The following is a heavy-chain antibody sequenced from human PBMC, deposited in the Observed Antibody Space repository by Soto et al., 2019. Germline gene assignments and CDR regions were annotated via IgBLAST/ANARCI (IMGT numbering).Heavy chain of an antibody. V-gene: IGHV3-11*06. J-gene: IGHJ4*02. CDR1: GFPFSDYY. CDR2: ISPKSTYR. CDR3: VRGGGGGLFEH. Sequence: GGSPRLSLPTPGFPFSDYYMSWVPQAPGKGLEWLSHISPKSTYRNYADSVKGRFTISRDNTKSSLFLQMNSLGVEDTAVYYCVRGGGGGLFEHWGQGVLVTVSS. D-gene: IGHD2-21*01.